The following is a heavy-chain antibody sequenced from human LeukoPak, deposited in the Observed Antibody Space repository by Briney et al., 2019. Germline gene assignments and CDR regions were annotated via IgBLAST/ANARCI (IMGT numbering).Heavy chain of an antibody. CDR3: ARDIVVVPAAIKAYNWFDP. J-gene: IGHJ5*02. D-gene: IGHD2-2*02. Sequence: SETLSLTCAVYGGSFSGYYWSWIRQPPGKGLEWIGEINHSESTNYNPSLKSRVTISVDTSKNQFSLKLSSVTAADTAVYYCARDIVVVPAAIKAYNWFDPWGQGTLVTVSS. V-gene: IGHV4-34*01. CDR2: INHSEST. CDR1: GGSFSGYY.